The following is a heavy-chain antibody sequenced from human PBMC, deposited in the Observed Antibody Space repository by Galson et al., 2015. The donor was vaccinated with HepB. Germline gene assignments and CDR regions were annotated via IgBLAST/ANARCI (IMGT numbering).Heavy chain of an antibody. CDR3: ARASGWYLGAFDGGMDV. CDR2: ISSSSSYI. CDR1: GFTFSSYS. Sequence: SLRLSCAASGFTFSSYSMNWVRQAPGKGLEWVSSISSSSSYIYYADSVKGRFAISRDNAKNSLYLQMNSLRAEDTAVYCCARASGWYLGAFDGGMDVWGQGTTVTVSS. D-gene: IGHD6-19*01. V-gene: IGHV3-21*01. J-gene: IGHJ6*02.